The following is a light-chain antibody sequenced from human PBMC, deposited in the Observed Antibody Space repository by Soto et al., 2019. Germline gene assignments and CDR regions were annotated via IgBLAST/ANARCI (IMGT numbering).Light chain of an antibody. CDR2: GVS. CDR1: QSVSSSY. J-gene: IGKJ1*01. CDR3: QQYGTSPWT. V-gene: IGKV3-20*01. Sequence: EIVLTQSPGTLSSSPGKRATLSCRASQSVSSSYLAWYQQKPGQAPRLLIYGVSSRPTGIPDRFSGSGSGTDFTLTISRLEPEDFAVYYCQQYGTSPWTFGQGTKVDNK.